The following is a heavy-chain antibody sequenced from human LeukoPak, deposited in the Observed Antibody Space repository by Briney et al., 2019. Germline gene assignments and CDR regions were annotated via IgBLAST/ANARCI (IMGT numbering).Heavy chain of an antibody. CDR1: GFIFSSYT. Sequence: PGGSLRLSCAASGFIFSSYTMNWDRQAPGKVLEWVSSISSSSSYIYYADSVKGRFTISRDNYKNTLYLQMNSLRVEDTAVYYCAKGRTLVGGSTRSYDYWGQGTLVTVSS. CDR3: AKGRTLVGGSTRSYDY. J-gene: IGHJ4*02. D-gene: IGHD1-26*01. CDR2: ISSSSSYI. V-gene: IGHV3-21*04.